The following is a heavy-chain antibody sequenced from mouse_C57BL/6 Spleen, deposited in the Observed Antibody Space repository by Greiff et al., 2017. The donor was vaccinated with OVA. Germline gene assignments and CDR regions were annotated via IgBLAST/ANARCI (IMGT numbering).Heavy chain of an antibody. Sequence: QVQLQQPGAELVKPGASVKLSCKASGYTFTSYWMQWVKQRPGQGLEWIGEIDPSDSYTNYNQKFKGKATLTVDTSSSTAYMQLSSLTSEDSAVYYCASYDRAMDYWGQGTSVTVSS. CDR3: ASYDRAMDY. V-gene: IGHV1-50*01. CDR2: IDPSDSYT. J-gene: IGHJ4*01. CDR1: GYTFTSYW. D-gene: IGHD2-12*01.